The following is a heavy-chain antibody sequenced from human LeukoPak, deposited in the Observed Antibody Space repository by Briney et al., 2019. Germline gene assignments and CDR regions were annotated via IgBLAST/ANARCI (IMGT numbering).Heavy chain of an antibody. CDR3: AKDRRSSSPRTFDY. Sequence: PGGSLRLSCAASGFTFSSYAMSWVRQAPGKGLEWVSTISGSGENTYYADSVKGRFTISRDNSQNTLYLQMNSLRAEDTAVYYCAKDRRSSSPRTFDYWGQGTLVTVSS. D-gene: IGHD6-6*01. CDR1: GFTFSSYA. CDR2: ISGSGENT. V-gene: IGHV3-23*01. J-gene: IGHJ4*02.